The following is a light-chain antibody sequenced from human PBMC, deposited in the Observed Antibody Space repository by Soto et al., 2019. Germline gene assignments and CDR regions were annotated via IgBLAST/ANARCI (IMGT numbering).Light chain of an antibody. V-gene: IGLV2-14*01. J-gene: IGLJ2*01. Sequence: QSALTQPASVSGSPGQSITISCTGISSDVGGYNYVSWYQQHPGKAPKLMIYEVSNRPSGVSNRFSGSKSGNTASLTISGLQAEDEADYYCSSYTSSSTVVFGGGTKLTVL. CDR3: SSYTSSSTVV. CDR2: EVS. CDR1: SSDVGGYNY.